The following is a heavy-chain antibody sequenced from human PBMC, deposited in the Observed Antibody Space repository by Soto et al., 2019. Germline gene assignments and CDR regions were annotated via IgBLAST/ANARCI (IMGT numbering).Heavy chain of an antibody. V-gene: IGHV1-18*01. J-gene: IGHJ5*02. CDR1: GYTFTSHS. Sequence: QVQLVQSGGEVKKPGASVKVSCKASGYTFTSHSISWVRRAPGEGLEWVGWISGYNGYTNYAQNFKGRVTMTTDASTSTAYMELRSLRPDDTAVYYCARVGYYYGAGSYVFDPWGQGTLVTVSS. CDR2: ISGYNGYT. D-gene: IGHD3-10*01. CDR3: ARVGYYYGAGSYVFDP.